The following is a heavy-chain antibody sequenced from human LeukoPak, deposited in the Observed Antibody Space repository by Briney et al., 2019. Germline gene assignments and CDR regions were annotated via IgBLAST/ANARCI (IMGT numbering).Heavy chain of an antibody. CDR2: IYPGDSDT. CDR1: GYSFTNYW. CDR3: ARAGYCSGGSCYYYYYYMDV. Sequence: GESLKISCQGSGYSFTNYWIAWVRQMPGKGLEWMGIIYPGDSDTRYSPSFQGQVTISADKSISTAYLQWSSLKASDTAMYYCARAGYCSGGSCYYYYYYMDVWGKGTTVTVSS. D-gene: IGHD2-15*01. V-gene: IGHV5-51*01. J-gene: IGHJ6*03.